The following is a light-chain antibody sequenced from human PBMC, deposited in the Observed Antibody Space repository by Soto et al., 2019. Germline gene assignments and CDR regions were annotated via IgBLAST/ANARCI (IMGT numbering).Light chain of an antibody. V-gene: IGKV3-15*01. J-gene: IGKJ4*01. CDR1: QSISTF. CDR3: QRYNNWPLT. CDR2: DTS. Sequence: ELVMTQSPATLSVAPGERATLSCRASQSISTFLAWYQHKPGQTPRLLIYDTSTRATGVPARFSGSRSGTEFTLTINSLQSEDFAVYYCQRYNNWPLTFGGGTKVDIK.